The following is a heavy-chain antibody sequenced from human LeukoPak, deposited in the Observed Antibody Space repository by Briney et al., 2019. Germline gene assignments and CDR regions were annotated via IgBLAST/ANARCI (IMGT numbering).Heavy chain of an antibody. CDR2: ITSGGGT. J-gene: IGHJ4*02. CDR1: GFTFSSYA. CDR3: AKSVGSGSYYNNDC. D-gene: IGHD3-10*01. Sequence: GGSLSLSCAASGFTFSSYAMTWVRPARGRGLAGVGGITSGGGTYYADSRKGRVTISRDNSKITQDELMENLRAEDTGVYYCAKSVGSGSYYNNDCWGQGTLVTVSS. V-gene: IGHV3-23*01.